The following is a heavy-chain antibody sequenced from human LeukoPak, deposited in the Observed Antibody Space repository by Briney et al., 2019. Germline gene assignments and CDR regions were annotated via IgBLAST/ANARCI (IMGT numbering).Heavy chain of an antibody. CDR2: ISYDGSIK. D-gene: IGHD1-26*01. CDR3: AKIPVGATPCY. Sequence: GGSLRLSCAASGFTLSSYGMHWVRQAPGRGLEWVAFISYDGSIKKYADSVKGRFTISRDNSKNTLYLQMNSLRAEDTAVYYCAKIPVGATPCYWGQGTLVTVSS. J-gene: IGHJ4*02. CDR1: GFTLSSYG. V-gene: IGHV3-30*18.